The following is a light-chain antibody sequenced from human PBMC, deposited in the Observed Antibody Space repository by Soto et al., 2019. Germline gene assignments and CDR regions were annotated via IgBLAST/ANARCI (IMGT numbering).Light chain of an antibody. CDR3: QQYNNWPFIT. Sequence: PGDRVTVTCRASPSISDWLAWYQQRPGQSPRLLIYGASSRATGIPARFSGSGSGTEFTLSISSLQSEDFAVYYCQQYNNWPFITFGQGTRLEIK. CDR1: PSISDW. V-gene: IGKV3-15*01. J-gene: IGKJ5*01. CDR2: GAS.